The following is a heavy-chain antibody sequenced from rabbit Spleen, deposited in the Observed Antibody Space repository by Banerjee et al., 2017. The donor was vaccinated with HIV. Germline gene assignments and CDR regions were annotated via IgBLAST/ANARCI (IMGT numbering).Heavy chain of an antibody. Sequence: QSLEESGGDLVKPGASLTLTCTASGFSFTYNDYMCWVRQPPGKGPEWIACIAAGVSFTTYYATWAKGRFTISKTSSTTVTLQMTSLTAADMATYFCARDSGTSFSSYGMDLWGPGTLVTVS. V-gene: IGHV1S40*01. CDR2: IAAGVSFTT. J-gene: IGHJ6*01. CDR1: GFSFTYNDY. CDR3: ARDSGTSFSSYGMDL. D-gene: IGHD8-1*01.